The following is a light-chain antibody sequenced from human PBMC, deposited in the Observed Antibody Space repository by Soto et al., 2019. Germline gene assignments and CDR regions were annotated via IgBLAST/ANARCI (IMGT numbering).Light chain of an antibody. V-gene: IGKV3-20*01. CDR3: QQYGSSPWT. J-gene: IGKJ1*01. Sequence: EXVLTQSPGTLSLSPGERATLSCRASQSVSSSYLAWYQQKPGQAPRLLIYGASSRATGIPDRFSGSGSGTDFTLTISRLEPEDFAVYYCQQYGSSPWTFGQGTKV. CDR2: GAS. CDR1: QSVSSSY.